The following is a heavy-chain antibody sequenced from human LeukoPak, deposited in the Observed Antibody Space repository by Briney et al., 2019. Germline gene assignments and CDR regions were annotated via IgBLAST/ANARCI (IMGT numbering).Heavy chain of an antibody. CDR2: ISYDGSNK. CDR1: GFTFSSYA. CDR3: ARVADTAMAPPDY. J-gene: IGHJ4*02. D-gene: IGHD5-18*01. Sequence: PGRSLRLSCAAAGFTFSSYAMHWVRQAPGKGLEWVAVISYDGSNKYYADSVKGRFTISSDTSKNTLYLQMTSLRAEDTAVYYCARVADTAMAPPDYWGQGTLVTVSS. V-gene: IGHV3-30-3*01.